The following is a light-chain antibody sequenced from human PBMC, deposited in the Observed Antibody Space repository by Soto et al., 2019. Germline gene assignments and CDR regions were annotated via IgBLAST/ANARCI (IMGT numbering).Light chain of an antibody. J-gene: IGLJ1*01. CDR2: DVT. CDR1: HSDIGAYDY. V-gene: IGLV2-11*01. Sequence: QSALTQPRSVSGSPGQAVTFSCTGTHSDIGAYDYVSWYQQLPGKAPKLIIYDVTKRPSGVPNRFSGSKSGNTASLTISGLQAEDEADYFCSSFAGSYIHVFGSGTKVTV. CDR3: SSFAGSYIHV.